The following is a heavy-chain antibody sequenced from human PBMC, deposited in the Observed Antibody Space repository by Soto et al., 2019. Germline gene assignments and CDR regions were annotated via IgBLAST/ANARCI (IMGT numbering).Heavy chain of an antibody. CDR1: VCIVSSNRAA. CDR2: TSYRSRWHN. CDR3: ARVIAVADAFDI. V-gene: IGHV6-1*01. J-gene: IGHJ3*02. Sequence: LSLTCVISVCIVSSNRAAWNWIRQSPSRGLEWLGRTSYRSRWHNDSAVSGKSRIPINPDTSKNQSSLQLNSVTPEDTAVNYCARVIAVADAFDIWGQGTMVTVSS. D-gene: IGHD6-19*01.